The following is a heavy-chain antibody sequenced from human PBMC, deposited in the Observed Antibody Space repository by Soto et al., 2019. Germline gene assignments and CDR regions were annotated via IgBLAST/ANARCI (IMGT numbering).Heavy chain of an antibody. CDR3: ARQGSRAFDI. CDR1: GGSISTSVYY. Sequence: QLQLQESGPGLVEPSETLSLTCTVSGGSISTSVYYWGWIRQPPGRGLEWMANIYYSGSAYYNPSLKSRVSTSVDTPKNQFSLKLRSVTAADTAVYYCARQGSRAFDIWGQGTMVTVSS. CDR2: IYYSGSA. J-gene: IGHJ3*02. D-gene: IGHD2-15*01. V-gene: IGHV4-39*01.